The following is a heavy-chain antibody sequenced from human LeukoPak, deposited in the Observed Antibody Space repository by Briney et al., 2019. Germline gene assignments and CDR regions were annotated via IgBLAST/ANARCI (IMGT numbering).Heavy chain of an antibody. D-gene: IGHD6-19*01. CDR1: GFTFSSYS. CDR3: ARHSNGWSEGTY. Sequence: GGSLRLSCAASGFTFSSYSMNWVRQAPGKGLEWVANIKQDGSEKNYVDPVKGRFTISRDNAKNSLYLQMNSLRAEDTAVYYCARHSNGWSEGTYWGQGTLVTVTS. CDR2: IKQDGSEK. V-gene: IGHV3-7*03. J-gene: IGHJ4*02.